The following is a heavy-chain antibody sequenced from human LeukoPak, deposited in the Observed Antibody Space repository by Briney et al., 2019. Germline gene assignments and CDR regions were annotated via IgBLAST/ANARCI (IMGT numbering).Heavy chain of an antibody. V-gene: IGHV1-46*04. J-gene: IGHJ4*02. CDR1: GYTFTSYY. Sequence: ASVTVSCKASGYTFTSYYMHWVRQAPGQGLEWMGIINPSGGSTNYAQTLQGRVTITRDMSTRTVYMELSRLRAEDTAGYYCARGGSGMGELSWGDYWGQGTLVTVSS. CDR2: INPSGGST. D-gene: IGHD3-16*02. CDR3: ARGGSGMGELSWGDY.